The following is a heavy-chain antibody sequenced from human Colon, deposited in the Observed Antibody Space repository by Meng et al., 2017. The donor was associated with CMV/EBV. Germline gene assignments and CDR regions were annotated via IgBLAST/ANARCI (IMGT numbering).Heavy chain of an antibody. Sequence: SVFTFDDYTMHWVRHAPVKGLEWVSLISWDGVTTEYADSVKGRFTISRDNSKYSLYLQMFSLRTEDTAIYYCAKDQGSGPVGVTDYWGQGTLVTVSS. CDR3: AKDQGSGPVGVTDY. J-gene: IGHJ4*02. V-gene: IGHV3-43*01. D-gene: IGHD1-26*01. CDR2: ISWDGVTT. CDR1: VFTFDDYT.